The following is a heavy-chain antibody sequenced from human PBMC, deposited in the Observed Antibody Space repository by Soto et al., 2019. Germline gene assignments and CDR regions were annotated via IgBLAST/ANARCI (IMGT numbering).Heavy chain of an antibody. J-gene: IGHJ5*02. V-gene: IGHV1-69*13. CDR3: AREGYCSSTSCYPRWFDP. Sequence: VKVSCKASGGTFSSYAISWVRQAPGQGLEWMGGIIPIFGTANYAQKFQGRVTITADESTSTAYMELSSLRSEDTAVYYCAREGYCSSTSCYPRWFDPWGQGTLVTVSS. CDR2: IIPIFGTA. D-gene: IGHD2-2*01. CDR1: GGTFSSYA.